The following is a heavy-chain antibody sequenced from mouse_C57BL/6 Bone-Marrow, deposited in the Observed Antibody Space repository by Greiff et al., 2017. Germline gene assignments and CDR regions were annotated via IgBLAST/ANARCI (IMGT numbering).Heavy chain of an antibody. CDR2: IYPRSGNT. V-gene: IGHV1-81*01. J-gene: IGHJ3*01. Sequence: VKLMESGAELARPGASVKLSCKASGYTFTSYGISWVKQRTGQGLEWIGEIYPRSGNTYYNEKFKGKATLTADKSSSTAYMELRSLTSEDSAVYFCARLARFAYWGQGTLVTVSA. CDR3: ARLARFAY. CDR1: GYTFTSYG.